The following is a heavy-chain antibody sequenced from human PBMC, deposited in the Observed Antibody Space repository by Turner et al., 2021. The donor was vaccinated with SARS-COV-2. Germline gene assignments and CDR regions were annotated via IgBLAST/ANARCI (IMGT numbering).Heavy chain of an antibody. CDR3: ARDTAGGRWLGAFCN. Sequence: VQLVRPGAGVRKLGSRVKASARATGDTFSTYAISWVRQAPGQGLEWMGGIIPIFGTANYAQKFQGRVTITADESTSTAYMELSSLRSEDTAVYYCARDTAGGRWLGAFCNWGQGIMVTVSS. J-gene: IGHJ4*01. CDR2: IIPIFGTA. D-gene: IGHD5-12*01. CDR1: GDTFSTYA. V-gene: IGHV1-69*12.